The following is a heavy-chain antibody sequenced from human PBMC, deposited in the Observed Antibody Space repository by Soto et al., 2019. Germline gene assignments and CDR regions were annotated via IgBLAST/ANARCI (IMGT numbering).Heavy chain of an antibody. CDR2: ISSNGGST. CDR3: VKAPVTMIVVVNPFDY. J-gene: IGHJ4*02. V-gene: IGHV3-64D*06. D-gene: IGHD3-22*01. CDR1: GFTFSSYA. Sequence: PGGSLRLSCSASGFTFSSYAMHWVRQAPGKGLEYVSAISSNGGSTYYADSVKGRFTISRDNSKNTLYLQMSSLRAEDTAVYYCVKAPVTMIVVVNPFDYWGQGALVTVSS.